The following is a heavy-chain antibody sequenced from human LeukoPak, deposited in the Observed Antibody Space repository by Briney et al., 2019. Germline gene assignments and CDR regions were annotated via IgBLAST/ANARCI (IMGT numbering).Heavy chain of an antibody. CDR2: ISSSSSHI. J-gene: IGHJ4*02. CDR1: GFTFSSYS. V-gene: IGHV3-48*01. Sequence: GGSLRLSCAASGFTFSSYSMNWVRQAPGKGLEWVSYISSSSSHIYYADSVKGRFTISRDNAKNSLYLQLNTLSAEDTAVYYCARDGGDGYSYGFADYWGQGTLVTVSS. CDR3: ARDGGDGYSYGFADY. D-gene: IGHD5-18*01.